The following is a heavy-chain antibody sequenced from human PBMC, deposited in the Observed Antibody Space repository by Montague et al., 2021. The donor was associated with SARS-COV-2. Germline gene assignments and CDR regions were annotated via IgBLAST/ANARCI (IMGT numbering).Heavy chain of an antibody. CDR2: ISSSSSYI. Sequence: SLRLSCAASGFTFSSYSMNWVRQAPGKGLEWVSSISSSSSYIYYADSVKGRFTISRDNAKNSLYLQMNSLRAEDTAVYYCARDPALYYYYVDVWGKGTTVTVAS. CDR3: ARDPALYYYYVDV. V-gene: IGHV3-21*01. J-gene: IGHJ6*03. CDR1: GFTFSSYS.